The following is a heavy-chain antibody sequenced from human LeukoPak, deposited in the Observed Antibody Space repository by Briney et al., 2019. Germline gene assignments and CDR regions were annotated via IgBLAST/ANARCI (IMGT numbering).Heavy chain of an antibody. J-gene: IGHJ6*04. CDR3: ARGGLNYGDYKYYYYHGMDV. V-gene: IGHV3-13*05. D-gene: IGHD4-17*01. Sequence: GGSLRLSCAASGFTFSSYDMHWVRQATGKGLEWVSAIGTAGDPYYPGSVKGRFTISRENAKNSLYLQMNSLRAGDTAVYYCARGGLNYGDYKYYYYHGMDVWGKGTTVTVSS. CDR2: IGTAGDP. CDR1: GFTFSSYD.